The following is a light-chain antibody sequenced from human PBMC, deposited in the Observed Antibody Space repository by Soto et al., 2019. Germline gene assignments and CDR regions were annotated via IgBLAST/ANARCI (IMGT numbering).Light chain of an antibody. CDR2: EVS. J-gene: IGLJ7*01. CDR1: SSDVGAYNY. V-gene: IGLV2-14*01. CDR3: SSYTQFSTLV. Sequence: QSVLTQPASVSGSPGQSITISCTGTSSDVGAYNYVSWYRQHPGKAPKLLIYEVSYRPSGISSRFSGSKSGNTASLTISGLQAEDEADYYCSSYTQFSTLVFGGGTQLTVL.